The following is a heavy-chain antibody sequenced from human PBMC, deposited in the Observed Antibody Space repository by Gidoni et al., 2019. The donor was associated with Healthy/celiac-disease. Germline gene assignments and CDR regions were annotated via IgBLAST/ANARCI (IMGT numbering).Heavy chain of an antibody. J-gene: IGHJ1*01. CDR2: ISYDGRNK. D-gene: IGHD2-15*01. Sequence: QVQLVASGRGVVQPGRSLSPSCAPSGFTFSSYAVHWVRQAPGKGLEWVAVISYDGRNKYYADSVKGRFTISRDNSKNTLYLQMNSLRAEDTAVYYCARGIVVVVAATQYFQHWGQGTLVTVSS. CDR3: ARGIVVVVAATQYFQH. CDR1: GFTFSSYA. V-gene: IGHV3-30*04.